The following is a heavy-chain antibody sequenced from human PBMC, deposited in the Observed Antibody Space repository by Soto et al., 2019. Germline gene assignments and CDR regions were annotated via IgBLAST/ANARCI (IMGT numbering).Heavy chain of an antibody. CDR1: GVTFIGNY. V-gene: IGHV4-34*08. J-gene: IGHJ4*02. Sequence: SETLSLTCGISGVTFIGNYWTLLRQPPGKGLEWIAEIHHSGRTNYNPSLKSRVTISVDSSKNQLSLKLSSVTAADTATYYCALTRRHRAFDSWGQGTVVTVSS. D-gene: IGHD2-2*01. CDR3: ALTRRHRAFDS. CDR2: IHHSGRT.